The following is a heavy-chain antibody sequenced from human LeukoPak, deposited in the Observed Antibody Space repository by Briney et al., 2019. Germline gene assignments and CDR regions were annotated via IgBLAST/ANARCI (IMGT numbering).Heavy chain of an antibody. V-gene: IGHV3-21*03. CDR2: ISSSSRNI. D-gene: IGHD6-19*01. Sequence: GGSLRLSCAASGFTFSNYAMSWVRQAPGKGLEWVSSISSSSRNIYYADSVKGRFTISRDNAKNSLYLQMKSLRAEDAAVYYCASYQRTGSYSSGWYAFDNWGQGSLVTVSS. J-gene: IGHJ4*02. CDR3: ASYQRTGSYSSGWYAFDN. CDR1: GFTFSNYA.